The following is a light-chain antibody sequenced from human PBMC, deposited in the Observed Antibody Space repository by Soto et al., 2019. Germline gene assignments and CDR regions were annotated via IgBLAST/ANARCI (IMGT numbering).Light chain of an antibody. J-gene: IGKJ1*01. CDR3: QQYGGSPPWT. V-gene: IGKV3-20*01. CDR2: AAS. Sequence: EIVMTQSPGTLSLSPGERPTISCRAIHSVANNYLAWYQQKHGQAPRLIIFAASSRATGVPHRFSASGSGTDFTLTISRLEPEDFAVYFCQQYGGSPPWTFGHGTKVDIK. CDR1: HSVANNY.